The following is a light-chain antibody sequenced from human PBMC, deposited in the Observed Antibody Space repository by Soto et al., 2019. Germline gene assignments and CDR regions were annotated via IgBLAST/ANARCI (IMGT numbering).Light chain of an antibody. CDR1: QTVNNN. V-gene: IGKV3-15*01. CDR3: QRYNNWPLT. CDR2: GAS. Sequence: EIVMTQSPATLSVSPGERATLSCRASQTVNNNLAWYQQKPGQAPRLLIYGASARATGIPARFSGSGSGTECTLTISSRQPEDFAVYYCQRYNNWPLTFGGGTKVEIK. J-gene: IGKJ4*01.